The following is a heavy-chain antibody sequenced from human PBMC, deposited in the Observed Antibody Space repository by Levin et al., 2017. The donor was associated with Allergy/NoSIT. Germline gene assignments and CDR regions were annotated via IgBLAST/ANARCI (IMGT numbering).Heavy chain of an antibody. CDR3: ASRLIDPGLVGRSGPYYYGMDV. J-gene: IGHJ6*02. CDR2: IIPIFGTA. V-gene: IGHV1-69*13. CDR1: GGTFSSYA. D-gene: IGHD6-19*01. Sequence: SVKVSCKASGGTFSSYAISWVRQAPGQGLEWMGGIIPIFGTANYAQKFQGRVTITADESTSTAYMELSSLRSEDTAVYYCASRLIDPGLVGRSGPYYYGMDVWGQGTTVTVSS.